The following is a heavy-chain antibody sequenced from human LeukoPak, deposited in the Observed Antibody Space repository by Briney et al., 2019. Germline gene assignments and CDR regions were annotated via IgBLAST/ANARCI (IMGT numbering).Heavy chain of an antibody. V-gene: IGHV3-30*18. Sequence: GGFLRLSCAASGFTFSSYGMHWVRQAPGKGLEWVAVISYDGSNKYYADSVKGRFTISRDNSKNTLYLQMNSLRAEDTAVYYCAKDFSSSWYRFDYWGQGTLVTVSS. CDR3: AKDFSSSWYRFDY. CDR2: ISYDGSNK. J-gene: IGHJ4*02. D-gene: IGHD6-13*01. CDR1: GFTFSSYG.